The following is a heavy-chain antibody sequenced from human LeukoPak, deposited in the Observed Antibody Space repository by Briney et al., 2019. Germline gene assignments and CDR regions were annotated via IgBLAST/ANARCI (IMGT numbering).Heavy chain of an antibody. CDR1: GYTFTSYG. D-gene: IGHD6-19*01. V-gene: IGHV1-18*01. J-gene: IGHJ4*02. CDR2: LSTYNGNT. Sequence: ASVKVSCKASGYTFTSYGVSWVRQAPGQGLKWMGWLSTYNGNTNYVQKLQGRVTMTTDTSTSTAYMELRGLRSDDTAVYYCARDRTGSSGWYDPPLFDYWGQGTLVTVSS. CDR3: ARDRTGSSGWYDPPLFDY.